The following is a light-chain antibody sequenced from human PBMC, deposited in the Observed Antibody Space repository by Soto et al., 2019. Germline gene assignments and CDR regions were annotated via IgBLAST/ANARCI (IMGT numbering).Light chain of an antibody. CDR1: QSVSSSY. J-gene: IGKJ3*01. CDR3: QQYGSSLFT. Sequence: EIVLTQSPGTLSLSPGERATLSCRASQSVSSSYLAWYRQKPGQAPRLLIYGASSRATGIPDRFSCSGSGTDFTLTISRLEPEDFAVYYCQQYGSSLFTFGPGTKVDIK. CDR2: GAS. V-gene: IGKV3-20*01.